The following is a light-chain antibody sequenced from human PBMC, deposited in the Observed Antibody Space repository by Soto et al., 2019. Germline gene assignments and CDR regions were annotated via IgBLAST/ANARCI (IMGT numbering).Light chain of an antibody. CDR1: SIDFVVFNF. V-gene: IGLV2-8*01. CDR3: SSYAGTHIV. CDR2: DFS. Sequence: QSVLTQPPSASGSPGQSVTVSFTGTSIDFVVFNFVSWYQQHPGKAPKLLIYDFSKRPSGFPDRFSGSKSGNTASLTVSGLQAEDEADYYCSSYAGTHIVFGTGTKVTVL. J-gene: IGLJ1*01.